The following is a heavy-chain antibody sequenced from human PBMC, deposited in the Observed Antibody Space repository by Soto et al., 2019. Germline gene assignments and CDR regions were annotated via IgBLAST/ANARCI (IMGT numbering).Heavy chain of an antibody. CDR2: INAYNGNT. V-gene: IGHV1-18*01. Sequence: QVQLVQSGGEVKKPGASVKVSCKASGYTFTTYGITWVRQGPGQGLERMGWINAYNGNTNYAQKVQGRVTMTTDTSTSTAYMELRSLRSDDTAVYYCAIAVDYYDSSGYYTHEYFQHWGQGTLVTVSS. J-gene: IGHJ1*01. D-gene: IGHD3-22*01. CDR3: AIAVDYYDSSGYYTHEYFQH. CDR1: GYTFTTYG.